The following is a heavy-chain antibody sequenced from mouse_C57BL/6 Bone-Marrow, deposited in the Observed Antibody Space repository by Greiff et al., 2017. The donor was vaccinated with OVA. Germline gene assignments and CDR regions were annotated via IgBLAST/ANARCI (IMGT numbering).Heavy chain of an antibody. CDR2: IYPRSGNT. V-gene: IGHV1-81*01. J-gene: IGHJ2*01. Sequence: QVQLKESGAELARPGASVKLSCKASGYTFTSYGISWVKQRTGQGLEWIGEIYPRSGNTYYNEKFKGKATLTADKSSSTAYMELRSLTSGDSAVYFCARSRWEDYWGQGTTLTVSS. CDR1: GYTFTSYG. D-gene: IGHD1-1*02. CDR3: ARSRWEDY.